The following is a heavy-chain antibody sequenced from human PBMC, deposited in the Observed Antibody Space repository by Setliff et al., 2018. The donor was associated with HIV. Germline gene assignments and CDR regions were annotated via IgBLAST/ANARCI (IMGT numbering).Heavy chain of an antibody. V-gene: IGHV4-34*01. J-gene: IGHJ4*02. CDR2: INHNGTT. CDR1: GVSFNSYY. Sequence: SETLSLTCAVYGVSFNSYYWTWIRQPPGKGLEWIGEINHNGTTSYNSSLKSRVTMSIDTSKSQFSLKLSSVTAADTAVYYCARHASRDGYNFDYWGQGTLVTVSS. D-gene: IGHD3-22*01. CDR3: ARHASRDGYNFDY.